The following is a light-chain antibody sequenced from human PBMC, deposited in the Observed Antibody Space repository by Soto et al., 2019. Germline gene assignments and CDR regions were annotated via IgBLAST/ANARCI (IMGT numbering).Light chain of an antibody. CDR2: SNS. CDR1: SSNVGAGYD. Sequence: QPVLTQPPSVSGAPGQRVTISCTGSSSNVGAGYDVHWYQQSPGTAPKLLIYSNSNRPSGVPDRFSGFKSGTSASLAITGLQAEDEADYYCQSYDSSLSGYVFGTGTKVTVL. J-gene: IGLJ1*01. CDR3: QSYDSSLSGYV. V-gene: IGLV1-40*01.